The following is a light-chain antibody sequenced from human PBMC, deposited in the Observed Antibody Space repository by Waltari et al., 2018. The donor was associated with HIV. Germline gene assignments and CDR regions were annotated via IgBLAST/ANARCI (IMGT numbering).Light chain of an antibody. CDR1: RSTLRGYAY. Sequence: QSALTQPASVSGSPGQSLTFSYTGPRSTLRGYAYVPKYQQHPGKAPKLLIYGVSSRPSGVSNRFSGSRSGNTASLTISGLQADDEAHYYCSAYTTYSPLAVFGGGTKLTVL. J-gene: IGLJ2*01. CDR2: GVS. CDR3: SAYTTYSPLAV. V-gene: IGLV2-14*01.